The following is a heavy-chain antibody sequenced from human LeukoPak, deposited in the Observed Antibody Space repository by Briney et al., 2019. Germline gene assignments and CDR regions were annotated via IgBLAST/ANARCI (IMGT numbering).Heavy chain of an antibody. D-gene: IGHD3-3*01. J-gene: IGHJ4*02. Sequence: GASVKVSCKASGYTFTSYGISWVRQAPGQGLEWMGWISAYNGNTNYAQKLQGRVTMTTDTSTSTAYMELRSLRSDDTAVYHCARDDEYDFWSGYDQTTIPVRFDYWGQGTLVTVSS. V-gene: IGHV1-18*01. CDR2: ISAYNGNT. CDR3: ARDDEYDFWSGYDQTTIPVRFDY. CDR1: GYTFTSYG.